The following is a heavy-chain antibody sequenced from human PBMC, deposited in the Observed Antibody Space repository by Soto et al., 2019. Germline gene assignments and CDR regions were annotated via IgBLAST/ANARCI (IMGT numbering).Heavy chain of an antibody. CDR2: ISAYNGNT. CDR3: ARDVGYCTNGVCYFSADDAFDI. D-gene: IGHD2-8*01. CDR1: GYTFTSYG. V-gene: IGHV1-18*01. J-gene: IGHJ3*02. Sequence: ASVKVSCKASGYTFTSYGISWVRQAPGQGLEWMGWISAYNGNTNYAQKLQGRVTMTTDTSTSTAYMELRSLRSDDTAVYYCARDVGYCTNGVCYFSADDAFDIWGQGTMVTGSS.